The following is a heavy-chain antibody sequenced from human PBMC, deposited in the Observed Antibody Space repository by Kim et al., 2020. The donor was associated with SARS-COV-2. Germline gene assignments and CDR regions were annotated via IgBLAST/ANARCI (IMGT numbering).Heavy chain of an antibody. D-gene: IGHD6-19*01. J-gene: IGHJ4*02. CDR3: TRLGGYSSGPPYNY. Sequence: AASVKGRCTISRDDSKNTAYQQMSRLKTEDTAVYYCTRLGGYSSGPPYNYWGQGTLVTVSS. V-gene: IGHV3-73*01.